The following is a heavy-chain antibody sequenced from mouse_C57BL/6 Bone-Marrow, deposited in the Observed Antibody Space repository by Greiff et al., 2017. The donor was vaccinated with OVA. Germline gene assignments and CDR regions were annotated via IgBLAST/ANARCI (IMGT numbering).Heavy chain of an antibody. CDR2: INYDGSST. Sequence: EVQLVESEGGLVQPGSSMKLSCTASGFTFSDYYMAWVRQVPEKGLEWVANINYDGSSTYYLDSLKSRFIISRDNAKNILYLQMSSLKSEDTATYYCARADYDAWFAYWGQGTLVTVSA. D-gene: IGHD2-4*01. V-gene: IGHV5-16*01. J-gene: IGHJ3*01. CDR1: GFTFSDYY. CDR3: ARADYDAWFAY.